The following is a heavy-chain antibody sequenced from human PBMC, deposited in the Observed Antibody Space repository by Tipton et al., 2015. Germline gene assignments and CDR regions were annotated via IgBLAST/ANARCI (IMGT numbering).Heavy chain of an antibody. CDR1: GFTFTSYW. J-gene: IGHJ4*02. V-gene: IGHV5-51*01. Sequence: QLVQSGAEVKKPGESLKISCNGSGFTFTSYWIAWVRQMSGRGLEWMGIIYPGDSDTRYSPSFEGQVTISADKSISTAYLQWSSLKASDTAMYYCARGVYRLQLYYFDYWGQGTLVTVSS. D-gene: IGHD4-11*01. CDR3: ARGVYRLQLYYFDY. CDR2: IYPGDSDT.